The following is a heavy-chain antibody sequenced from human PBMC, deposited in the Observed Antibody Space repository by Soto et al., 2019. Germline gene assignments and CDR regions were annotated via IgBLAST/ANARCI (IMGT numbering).Heavy chain of an antibody. V-gene: IGHV1-18*01. CDR3: AGLNSSGYYCWFDP. J-gene: IGHJ5*02. Sequence: ASVKVSCKASGYTFNVYGITWVRQAPGQGLEWMGWISGFNGNTNYAADLQGRVTMTTDTSTSTAYMELRGLRSDDTAVYYCAGLNSSGYYCWFDPWGQGTLVTVSS. CDR1: GYTFNVYG. D-gene: IGHD3-22*01. CDR2: ISGFNGNT.